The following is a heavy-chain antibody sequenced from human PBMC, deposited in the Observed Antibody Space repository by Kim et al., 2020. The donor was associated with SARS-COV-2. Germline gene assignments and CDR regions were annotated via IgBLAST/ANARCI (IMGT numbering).Heavy chain of an antibody. V-gene: IGHV3-23*01. Sequence: GGSLRLSCAASGFTFSSYAMSWVRQAPGKGLEWVSAISGSGGSTYYADSVKGRFTISRDNSKNTLYLQMNSLRAEDTAVYYCAKDQYYYGSGRQKMDVWGQGTTVTVSS. CDR1: GFTFSSYA. D-gene: IGHD3-10*01. CDR3: AKDQYYYGSGRQKMDV. J-gene: IGHJ6*02. CDR2: ISGSGGST.